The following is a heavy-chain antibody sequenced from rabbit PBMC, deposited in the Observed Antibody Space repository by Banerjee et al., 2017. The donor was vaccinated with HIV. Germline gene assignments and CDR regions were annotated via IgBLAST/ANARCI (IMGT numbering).Heavy chain of an antibody. CDR2: IYPGFGIR. CDR1: GIDFSSYG. D-gene: IGHD6-1*01. CDR3: ARSYYTDSYAAYAYAYFNL. V-gene: IGHV1S47*01. J-gene: IGHJ4*01. Sequence: QEQLVESGGGLVQPGGSLKLSCKASGIDFSSYGISWVRQAPGKGPEWIAYIYPGFGIRNYANSVKGRFTISSDNAQNTVDLQMNSLTAADTATYFCARSYYTDSYAAYAYAYFNLWGPGTLVTV.